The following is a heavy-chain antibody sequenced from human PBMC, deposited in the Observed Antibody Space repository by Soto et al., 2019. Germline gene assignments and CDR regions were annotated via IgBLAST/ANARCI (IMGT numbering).Heavy chain of an antibody. CDR1: GFTFSLYS. V-gene: IGHV3-21*01. Sequence: GGSLRLSCAASGFTFSLYSMIWVRQAPGKGLEWVASITSSSSYIYYEDSLKGRFTISRDNAKNSLFLQLDSLRAEDTAVYFCVRARSTDSSPDYWGQGSLVTVSS. J-gene: IGHJ4*02. D-gene: IGHD6-19*01. CDR3: VRARSTDSSPDY. CDR2: ITSSSSYI.